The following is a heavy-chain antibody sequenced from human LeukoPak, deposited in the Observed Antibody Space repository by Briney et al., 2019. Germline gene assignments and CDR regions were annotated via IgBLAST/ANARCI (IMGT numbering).Heavy chain of an antibody. V-gene: IGHV4-34*01. J-gene: IGHJ4*02. CDR1: GGSFSGYY. D-gene: IGHD5-18*01. Sequence: SETLSLTCAVYGGSFSGYYWSWIRQPPGKGLEWIGEINHSGSTNYNPSLKSRVTISVDTSKNQSSLKLSSVTAADTAVYYCARGRYSYGSRFDYWGQGTLVTVSS. CDR3: ARGRYSYGSRFDY. CDR2: INHSGST.